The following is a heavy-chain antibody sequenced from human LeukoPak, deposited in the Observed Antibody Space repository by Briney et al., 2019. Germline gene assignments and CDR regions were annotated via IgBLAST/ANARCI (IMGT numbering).Heavy chain of an antibody. D-gene: IGHD3-22*01. CDR1: GYTFSSYS. CDR3: VRLRRNSDTSGYYYYYDY. Sequence: AGGSLRLSCAASGYTFSSYSINWVRQAPGKGLEWVSSISVRSNYIYYADSVRGRFSISRDDARDSLYLQMNSLRAEDTAVYYCVRLRRNSDTSGYYYYYDYWGQGTLVTASS. CDR2: ISVRSNYI. V-gene: IGHV3-21*01. J-gene: IGHJ4*02.